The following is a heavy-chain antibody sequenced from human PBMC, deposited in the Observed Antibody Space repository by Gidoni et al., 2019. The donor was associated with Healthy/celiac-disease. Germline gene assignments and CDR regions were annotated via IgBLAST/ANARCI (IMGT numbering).Heavy chain of an antibody. D-gene: IGHD3-10*01. CDR3: ARVDYYGSGSYYLGDY. CDR2: ISSSSSYI. V-gene: IGHV3-21*01. CDR1: GFTFSSYS. Sequence: EVQLVESGGGLVKPGGSLRLSCAASGFTFSSYSMNWVRQAPGKGLEWVSSISSSSSYIYYADSVKGRFTISRDNAKNSLYLQMNSLRAEDTAVYYCARVDYYGSGSYYLGDYWGQGTLVTVSS. J-gene: IGHJ4*02.